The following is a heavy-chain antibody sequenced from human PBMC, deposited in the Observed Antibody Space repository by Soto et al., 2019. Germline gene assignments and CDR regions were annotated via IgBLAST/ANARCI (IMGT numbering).Heavy chain of an antibody. V-gene: IGHV3-23*01. D-gene: IGHD3-10*01. J-gene: IGHJ4*02. CDR1: GFTFSSYA. CDR3: AKDRSYYGSGSYLLDY. Sequence: EVQLLESGGGLVQPGGSLRLSCAASGFTFSSYAMSWVRQAPGKGLEWVSAISGSGGSTYYADSVKGRFTISRDNSKNTLYLQMNSLRAEDTAVYYCAKDRSYYGSGSYLLDYWGQGTLVTVSS. CDR2: ISGSGGST.